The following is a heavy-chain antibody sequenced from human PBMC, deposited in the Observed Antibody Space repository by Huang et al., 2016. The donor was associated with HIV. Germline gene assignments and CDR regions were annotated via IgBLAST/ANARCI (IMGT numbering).Heavy chain of an antibody. CDR2: VNPKSGAT. CDR3: ARAVVRGLIIRFDP. D-gene: IGHD3-10*01. V-gene: IGHV1-2*02. Sequence: QVQLVQSGAEVKKPGASVKVSCRTSGYIFTDYYIHWVRQAPGQGLEWMGWVNPKSGATNRAQRVQGRLHMTTDTSTSAVYMELANLRSDDTAVYYCARAVVRGLIIRFDPWGQGTLVTVSS. CDR1: GYIFTDYY. J-gene: IGHJ5*02.